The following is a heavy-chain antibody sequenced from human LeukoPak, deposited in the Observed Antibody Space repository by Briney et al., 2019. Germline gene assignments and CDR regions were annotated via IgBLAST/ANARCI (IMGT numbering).Heavy chain of an antibody. Sequence: GGSLRLSCVASGFTFGKYWMSWVRQAPGKGLEWVANIKLDGSEKNYVDSVKGRFTISRGNTKNSLYLQMNSLRVEDTAVFYCARDQYDTWSRRGNFDSWGQGTLVIVSS. CDR1: GFTFGKYW. CDR3: ARDQYDTWSRRGNFDS. V-gene: IGHV3-7*03. CDR2: IKLDGSEK. J-gene: IGHJ4*02. D-gene: IGHD3-3*01.